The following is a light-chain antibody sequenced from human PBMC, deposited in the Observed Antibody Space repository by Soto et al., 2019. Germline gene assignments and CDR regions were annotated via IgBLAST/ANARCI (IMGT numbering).Light chain of an antibody. CDR3: QQYNNWLS. CDR2: TVS. V-gene: IGKV1-5*03. Sequence: IQMTQSPSTLSASIGDRVTITCRTNESVSTWLAWYQQKPGKAPKLLIYTVSNLQSGVPSRFSGSGSGTEFTLTISSLHPDDLGTYYCQQYNNWLSFGGRTKVEIK. CDR1: ESVSTW. J-gene: IGKJ4*01.